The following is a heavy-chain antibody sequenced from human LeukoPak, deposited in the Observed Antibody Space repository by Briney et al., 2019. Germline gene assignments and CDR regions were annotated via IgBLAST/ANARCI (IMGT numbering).Heavy chain of an antibody. D-gene: IGHD6-25*01. J-gene: IGHJ6*03. CDR1: GDSISSSRSY. CDR3: ARRVSRLYYYYYYMDV. Sequence: SETLSLTCTVSGDSISSSRSYWGWIRQPPGEGLEWIGSIYYSGSTYYNPSLKSRVTIPVDTSKNQFSLKLSSVTAADTAVYYCARRVSRLYYYYYYMDVWGKGTTVTISS. V-gene: IGHV4-39*07. CDR2: IYYSGST.